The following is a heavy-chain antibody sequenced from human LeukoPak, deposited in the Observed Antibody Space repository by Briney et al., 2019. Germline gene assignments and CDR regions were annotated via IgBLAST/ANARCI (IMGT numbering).Heavy chain of an antibody. Sequence: GGSLRLSCAASGFTVSSNYMSWVRQAPGKGLEWVSVIYSGGSTYYAGSVKGRFTISRDNSKNTLYLQMNSLRAEDTAVYYCAREGLVYYFDYWGQGTLVTVSS. D-gene: IGHD3-9*01. V-gene: IGHV3-66*01. CDR2: IYSGGST. CDR3: AREGLVYYFDY. CDR1: GFTVSSNY. J-gene: IGHJ4*02.